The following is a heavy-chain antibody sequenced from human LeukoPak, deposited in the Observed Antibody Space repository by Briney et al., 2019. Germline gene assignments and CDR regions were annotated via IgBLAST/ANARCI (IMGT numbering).Heavy chain of an antibody. V-gene: IGHV3-48*02. CDR3: ARRGYFDY. D-gene: IGHD5-12*01. J-gene: IGHJ4*02. CDR1: GFTFSSYS. CDR2: ISTSSSTI. Sequence: GGSLRLSCAASGFTFSSYSMSWVRQAPGKGLEWISYISTSSSTIYYADSVKGRFTISRGNGKNSLYLQMNSLRDEDTAVYYCARRGYFDYWGQGTLVTVSS.